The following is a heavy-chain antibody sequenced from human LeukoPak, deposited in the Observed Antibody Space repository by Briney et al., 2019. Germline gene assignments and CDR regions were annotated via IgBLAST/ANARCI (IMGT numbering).Heavy chain of an antibody. V-gene: IGHV3-7*01. D-gene: IGHD2-15*01. CDR1: GLTLSKYL. Sequence: GGPLTLPCAVSGLTLSKYLVLWLRQAPGRGLEWVVNIKEWDNEKYYVAPEEGRLSISRDNAKNSLYLQMNSLRAEDTAVYYCARDGSSFDYWGQGTLVTVSS. J-gene: IGHJ4*02. CDR2: IKEWDNEK. CDR3: ARDGSSFDY.